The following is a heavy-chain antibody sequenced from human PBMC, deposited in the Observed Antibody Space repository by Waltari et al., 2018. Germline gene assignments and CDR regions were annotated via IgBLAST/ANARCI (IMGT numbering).Heavy chain of an antibody. CDR1: GGTFSSYA. CDR2: ILPIFVTA. J-gene: IGHJ4*02. Sequence: QVQLVQSGAEVKKPGSSVKVSCKASGGTFSSYAISWVRQAPGQGLEWMGGILPIFVTANYAQKCQGRVTITADESTSTAYMELSSLRSEDTAVYYCARDRLAEWVAGTGAYYFDYWGQGTLVTVSS. D-gene: IGHD6-19*01. CDR3: ARDRLAEWVAGTGAYYFDY. V-gene: IGHV1-69*01.